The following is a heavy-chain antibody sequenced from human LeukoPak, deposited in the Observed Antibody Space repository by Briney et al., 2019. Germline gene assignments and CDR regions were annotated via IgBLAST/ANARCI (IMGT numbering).Heavy chain of an antibody. V-gene: IGHV4-61*05. CDR2: IDHSGTT. J-gene: IGHJ6*03. CDR1: GGSISSSSYY. D-gene: IGHD1-1*01. CDR3: ARVSWFPGTSYYYMDV. Sequence: PSETLSLTCTVSGGSISSSSYYWGWIRQPPGKGLEWIGYIDHSGTTNYNPSLKSRVTISVDTSKNQFSLKLSSVTAADTAVYYCARVSWFPGTSYYYMDVWGKGTTVTVSS.